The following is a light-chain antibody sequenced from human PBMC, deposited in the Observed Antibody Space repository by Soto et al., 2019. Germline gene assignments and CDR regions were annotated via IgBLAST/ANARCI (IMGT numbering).Light chain of an antibody. CDR3: QQYNSYWT. J-gene: IGKJ1*01. CDR1: HSISSW. V-gene: IGKV1-5*03. CDR2: KAS. Sequence: DIQMTQSPPTLSASVGDRVTITCRASHSISSWLAWYQQKPGKAPKLLIYKASSLESGVPSRFSGSGSGTEFTLTISSLQPDDFATYYCQQYNSYWTFGQGTKVAIK.